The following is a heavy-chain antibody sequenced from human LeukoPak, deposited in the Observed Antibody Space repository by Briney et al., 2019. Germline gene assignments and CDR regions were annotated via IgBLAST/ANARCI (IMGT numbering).Heavy chain of an antibody. CDR2: IKQDGSEK. CDR3: ARVMGYYDFWSGYYAFDY. V-gene: IGHV3-7*01. D-gene: IGHD3-3*01. CDR1: GFTFSSYW. Sequence: GGSLRLSRAASGFTFSSYWMSWVRQAPGKGLEWVANIKQDGSEKYYVDSVKGRFTISRDNAKNSLYLQMNSLRAEDTAVYYCARVMGYYDFWSGYYAFDYWGQGTLVTVSS. J-gene: IGHJ4*02.